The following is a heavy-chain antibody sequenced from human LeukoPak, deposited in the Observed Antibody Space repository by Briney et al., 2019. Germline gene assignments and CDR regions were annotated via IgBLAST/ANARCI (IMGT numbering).Heavy chain of an antibody. CDR2: IRYDGRDK. CDR3: ARGEYSGRYWSNWFDH. J-gene: IGHJ5*02. Sequence: GGSLRLSCAASGFTFTNYGMHWVRQAPGKGLEGVAFIRYDGRDKNYADSVKGRFTISRDNSKNTLYLQMNSLRAEHTAVYYCARGEYSGRYWSNWFDHRGQGTLVTVSS. V-gene: IGHV3-30*02. D-gene: IGHD1-26*01. CDR1: GFTFTNYG.